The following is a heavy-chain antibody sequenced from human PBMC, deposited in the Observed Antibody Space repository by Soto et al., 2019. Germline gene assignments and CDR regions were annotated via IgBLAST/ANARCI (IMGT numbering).Heavy chain of an antibody. CDR1: GYTFTSYG. Sequence: QVQLVQSGVEVEKPGASVKVSCKASGYTFTSYGISWVRQAPGQGLEWMGWISAYNGNTNYARKFQGRVTMTTDTSTSTAYMELRSLRSDDKAVYYCARDVPTVTTGGPDYWGQGTLVTVSS. V-gene: IGHV1-18*01. J-gene: IGHJ4*02. D-gene: IGHD4-17*01. CDR2: ISAYNGNT. CDR3: ARDVPTVTTGGPDY.